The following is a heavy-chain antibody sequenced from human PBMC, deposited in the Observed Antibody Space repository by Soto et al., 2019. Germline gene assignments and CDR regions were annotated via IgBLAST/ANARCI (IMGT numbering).Heavy chain of an antibody. V-gene: IGHV1-69*13. CDR1: GGTFSSYA. D-gene: IGHD5-12*01. J-gene: IGHJ4*02. CDR3: ARPAQDIVATALAY. Sequence: SVKVSCKASGGTFSSYAISWVRQAPGQGLEWMGGIIPIFGTANYAQKFQGRVTVTADESTSTAYMELSSLRSEDTAVYYCARPAQDIVATALAYWGQGTLVTVSS. CDR2: IIPIFGTA.